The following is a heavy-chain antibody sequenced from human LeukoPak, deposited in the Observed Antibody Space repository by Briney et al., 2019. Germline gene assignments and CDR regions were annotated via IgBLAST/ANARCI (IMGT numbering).Heavy chain of an antibody. CDR3: ARLVGGSLYFDY. J-gene: IGHJ4*02. CDR2: ISSNGGST. D-gene: IGHD1-26*01. CDR1: GFTFSSYA. Sequence: PGGSLRLSCAASGFTFSSYAMHWVRQAPVKGLEYVSAISSNGGSTYYANSVKGRFTISRDNSKNTLYLQMGSLRAEDMAVYYCARLVGGSLYFDYWGQGTLVTVSS. V-gene: IGHV3-64*01.